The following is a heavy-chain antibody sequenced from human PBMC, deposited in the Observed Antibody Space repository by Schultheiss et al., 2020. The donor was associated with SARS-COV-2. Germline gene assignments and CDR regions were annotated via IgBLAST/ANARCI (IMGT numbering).Heavy chain of an antibody. Sequence: SETLSLTCTVSGGSISSYYWSWIRQPPGKGLEWIGYIYYSGSTKYNPSLKSRVTISVDTSKNQFSLKLSSVTAADTAVYYCARSSYDYVWGSYRPNWFDPWGQGTLVTVSS. D-gene: IGHD3-16*02. CDR2: IYYSGST. J-gene: IGHJ5*02. V-gene: IGHV4-59*12. CDR1: GGSISSYY. CDR3: ARSSYDYVWGSYRPNWFDP.